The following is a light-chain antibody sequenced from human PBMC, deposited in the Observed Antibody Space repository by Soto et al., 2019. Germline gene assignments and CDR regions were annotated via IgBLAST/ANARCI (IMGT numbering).Light chain of an antibody. V-gene: IGLV2-23*02. Sequence: QSALTQPASVSGSPGQSITISCTGTSXNVGSYKLVSWYQQHPGKAPKLMIFEVNKRPSGVSNRFSGSESGNTASLTISGLKVEDEADYYCCSSGGSPTYVFGTGTKVTVL. CDR3: CSSGGSPTYV. J-gene: IGLJ1*01. CDR1: SXNVGSYKL. CDR2: EVN.